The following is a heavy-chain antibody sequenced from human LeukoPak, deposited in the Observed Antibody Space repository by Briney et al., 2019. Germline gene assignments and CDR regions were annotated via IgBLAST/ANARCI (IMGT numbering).Heavy chain of an antibody. J-gene: IGHJ2*01. V-gene: IGHV4-34*01. CDR2: INHSGST. CDR3: ARSRVVLWFGVLWSFIL. D-gene: IGHD3-10*01. CDR1: GGSFSGYY. Sequence: SETLSLTCAVYGGSFSGYYWSWIRQPPGKGLEWIGEINHSGSTNYNPSLKSRVTISVDTSKNQFSLKLSSVTAADTAVYYWARSRVVLWFGVLWSFILWGRGPLSLSPQ.